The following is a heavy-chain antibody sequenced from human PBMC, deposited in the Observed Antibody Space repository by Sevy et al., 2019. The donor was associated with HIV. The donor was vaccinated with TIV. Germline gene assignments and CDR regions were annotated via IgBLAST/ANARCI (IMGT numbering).Heavy chain of an antibody. CDR3: ARVRVLRYFDRLRYFDY. V-gene: IGHV4-34*01. CDR2: INHSGST. CDR1: GGSFSGYY. D-gene: IGHD3-9*01. Sequence: SETLSLTCAVYGGSFSGYYWSWIRQPPGKGLEWIGEINHSGSTNYNPSLKSRVTISVDTSKNQFSLKLSSVTAADTAVYYCARVRVLRYFDRLRYFDYRGQGTLVTVSS. J-gene: IGHJ4*02.